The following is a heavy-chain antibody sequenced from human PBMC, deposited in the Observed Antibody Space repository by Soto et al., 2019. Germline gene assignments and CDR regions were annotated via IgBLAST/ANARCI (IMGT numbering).Heavy chain of an antibody. V-gene: IGHV4-30-2*01. CDR1: GGSISSGAYS. CDR2: IYNCGTT. Sequence: QLQLQESGSGLVKPSQTLSLTCAVSGGSISSGAYSWSWIRQPAGKGLEWIGYIYNCGTTSYNPSLTRRVTISADRPKNQLSLKLRSVTAADTAVYYCARPTDSGGDFDYWGQGALVTVSS. CDR3: ARPTDSGGDFDY. J-gene: IGHJ4*02. D-gene: IGHD2-21*01.